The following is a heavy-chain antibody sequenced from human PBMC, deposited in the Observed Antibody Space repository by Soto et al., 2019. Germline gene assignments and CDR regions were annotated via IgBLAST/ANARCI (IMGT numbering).Heavy chain of an antibody. J-gene: IGHJ4*02. CDR1: GYTFSTFG. V-gene: IGHV1-18*01. D-gene: IGHD6-13*01. CDR2: IYTDNGDT. Sequence: QVQLVQSGAEVKKPGASVRLSCKPSGYTFSTFGITWVRQAPGQGLEWMGWIYTDNGDTNYAKNFQGRVTITTDTSTNTAYMELRSLRYDDTGVYYCASVFTAAGTGEIDKWGQGTPVTVSS. CDR3: ASVFTAAGTGEIDK.